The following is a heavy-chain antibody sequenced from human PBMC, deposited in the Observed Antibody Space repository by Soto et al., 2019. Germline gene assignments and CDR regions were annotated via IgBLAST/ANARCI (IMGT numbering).Heavy chain of an antibody. J-gene: IGHJ4*02. CDR2: ISGSGGST. D-gene: IGHD1-26*01. CDR3: AKDIAEALVGATVQGFDY. V-gene: IGHV3-23*01. Sequence: EVQLLESGGGLVQPGGSLRLSCAASGFTFSSYAMSWVRQAPGKGLEWVSAISGSGGSTYYADSVKGRFTISRDNSKNTLYLQMNSLRAEDTAVYYCAKDIAEALVGATVQGFDYWGQGTLVTVSS. CDR1: GFTFSSYA.